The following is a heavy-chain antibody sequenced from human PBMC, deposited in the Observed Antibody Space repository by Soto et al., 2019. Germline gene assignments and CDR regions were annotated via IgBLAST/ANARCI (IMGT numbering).Heavy chain of an antibody. D-gene: IGHD2-2*01. CDR2: IWYDGSDR. Sequence: PGGSLRLSCAASGFTFSSYGMHWVRQAPGKGLEWVANIWYDGSDRYYADSVRGRFTISRDNSKKTLYLEMDTLGAEDTAVYYCARDPGGYALGYYFDHWGQGTQVTVSS. CDR1: GFTFSSYG. V-gene: IGHV3-33*01. J-gene: IGHJ4*02. CDR3: ARDPGGYALGYYFDH.